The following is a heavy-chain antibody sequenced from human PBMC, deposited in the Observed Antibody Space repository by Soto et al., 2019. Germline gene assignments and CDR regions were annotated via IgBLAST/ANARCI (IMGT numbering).Heavy chain of an antibody. Sequence: TSETLSLTCAVYGGSFSGYYWSWIRQPPGKGLEWIGEINHSGSTNYNPSLKSRVTISVDTSKNQFSLKLSSVTAADTAVYYCAREKRITMIVVVIPGVNWFDPWGQGTLVTVSS. CDR1: GGSFSGYY. V-gene: IGHV4-34*01. CDR3: AREKRITMIVVVIPGVNWFDP. D-gene: IGHD3-22*01. J-gene: IGHJ5*02. CDR2: INHSGST.